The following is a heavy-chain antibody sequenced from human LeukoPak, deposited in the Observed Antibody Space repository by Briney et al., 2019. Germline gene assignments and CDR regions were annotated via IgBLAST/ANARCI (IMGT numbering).Heavy chain of an antibody. V-gene: IGHV1-18*01. CDR2: ISAYNGNT. D-gene: IGHD7-27*01. CDR1: GYTFTSYG. Sequence: GASVKVSCKASGYTFTSYGISWVRQAPGQGLEWMGWISAYNGNTNYAQKLQGRVTMTTDTSTSTAYMELRSLRSDDTAVYYCASISNWAPEHAFDIWGQGTMVTVSS. J-gene: IGHJ3*02. CDR3: ASISNWAPEHAFDI.